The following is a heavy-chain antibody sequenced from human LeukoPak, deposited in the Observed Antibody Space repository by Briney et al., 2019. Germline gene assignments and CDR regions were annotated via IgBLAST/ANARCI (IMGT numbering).Heavy chain of an antibody. CDR2: ISGSGGST. Sequence: GSPRPSLAAPGFTFCRFAIRLVRPASGEGLEWVSAISGSGGSTYYADSVKGRFTISRDNSKNTLYLQMNSLRAEDTAVYYCARVTVGFFDYWGQGTLVTVSS. CDR1: GFTFCRFA. CDR3: ARVTVGFFDY. J-gene: IGHJ4*02. D-gene: IGHD4-23*01. V-gene: IGHV3-23*01.